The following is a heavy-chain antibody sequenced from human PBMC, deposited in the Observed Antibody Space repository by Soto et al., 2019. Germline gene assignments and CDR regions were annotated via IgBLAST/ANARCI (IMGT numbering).Heavy chain of an antibody. Sequence: ASVKVSCKASGYTFTSYGISWVRQAPGQGLEWMGWISAYNGNTNYAQKLQGRVTMTTDTSTSTAYMELRSLRFDDTAVYYCARRSVPAAIRDYYYGMDVWGQGTTVTVSS. CDR3: ARRSVPAAIRDYYYGMDV. CDR2: ISAYNGNT. D-gene: IGHD2-2*02. J-gene: IGHJ6*02. V-gene: IGHV1-18*01. CDR1: GYTFTSYG.